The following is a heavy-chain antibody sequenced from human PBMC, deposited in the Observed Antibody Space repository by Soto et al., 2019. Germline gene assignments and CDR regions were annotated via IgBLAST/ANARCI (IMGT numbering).Heavy chain of an antibody. Sequence: QVQLQESGPGLVKPSQTLSLTCTVSGGSISSGDYYWSWIRQHPGKGLEWIGYIYYSGSTYYNPSVKSRVTISADTSKNQFSLKLSSVTAADTAVYYCARWWSGSRQGFDPWGQGTLVTVSS. D-gene: IGHD3-3*01. V-gene: IGHV4-31*03. CDR2: IYYSGST. CDR3: ARWWSGSRQGFDP. CDR1: GGSISSGDYY. J-gene: IGHJ5*02.